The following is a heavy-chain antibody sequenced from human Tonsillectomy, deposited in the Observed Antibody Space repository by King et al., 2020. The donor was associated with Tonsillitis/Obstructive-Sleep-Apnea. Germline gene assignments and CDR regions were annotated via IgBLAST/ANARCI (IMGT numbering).Heavy chain of an antibody. Sequence: VQLVESGGGLVQPGGSLRLSCSASGFTFSNYAMHWVRQAPGKGLEYVSAISTNGGSTYYADSVKGRFTISRDNSKNTLYLQMSSVRAEDTAVYYCVIKSRVVGAQYSSSWFFDYWGQGTLVTVSS. CDR1: GFTFSNYA. CDR3: VIKSRVVGAQYSSSWFFDY. CDR2: ISTNGGST. D-gene: IGHD6-13*01. J-gene: IGHJ4*02. V-gene: IGHV3-64D*06.